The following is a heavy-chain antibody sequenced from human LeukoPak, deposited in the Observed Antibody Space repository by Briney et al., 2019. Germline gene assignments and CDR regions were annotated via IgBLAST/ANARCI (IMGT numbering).Heavy chain of an antibody. CDR3: ARDRRFRSSTSTYYYYYGMDV. CDR2: IYSGGST. D-gene: IGHD2-2*01. Sequence: GGSLRLSCAASGFTVSSNYMSWVRQAPGKGLEWVSVIYSGGSTYYADSVKGRFTISRDNSKNTLYLQMNSLRAEDTAVYYCARDRRFRSSTSTYYYYYGMDVWGQGTTVTVSS. CDR1: GFTVSSNY. J-gene: IGHJ6*02. V-gene: IGHV3-53*01.